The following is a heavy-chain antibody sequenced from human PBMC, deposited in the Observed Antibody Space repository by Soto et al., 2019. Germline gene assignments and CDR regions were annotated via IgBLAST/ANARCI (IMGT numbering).Heavy chain of an antibody. CDR1: GGSFSGYY. Sequence: SETLSLTCAVYGGSFSGYYWSWIRQPPGKGLEWIGEINHSGSTNYNPSLKSRVTISVDTSKNQFSLKLSSVTAADTAVYYCARNKRCSSTSCYKRGHYYYYYMDVWGKGTTVTVSS. CDR2: INHSGST. D-gene: IGHD2-2*02. J-gene: IGHJ6*03. CDR3: ARNKRCSSTSCYKRGHYYYYYMDV. V-gene: IGHV4-34*01.